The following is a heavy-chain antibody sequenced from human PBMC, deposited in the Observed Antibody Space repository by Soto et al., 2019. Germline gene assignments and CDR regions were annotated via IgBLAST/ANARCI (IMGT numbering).Heavy chain of an antibody. V-gene: IGHV4-61*01. CDR1: GGSVSSGSSY. D-gene: IGHD6-13*01. J-gene: IGHJ6*02. CDR3: ARDLRDSSWYGGLDV. Sequence: QVQLQESGPGLVKPSETLSLTCTVSGGSVSSGSSYWSWIRQSPGKELEWIGYIYYSGSTNYNPSLKSRVTMSVDTSKNQFPLRMNSVTAADTAVYYCARDLRDSSWYGGLDVWGQGTTVTVSS. CDR2: IYYSGST.